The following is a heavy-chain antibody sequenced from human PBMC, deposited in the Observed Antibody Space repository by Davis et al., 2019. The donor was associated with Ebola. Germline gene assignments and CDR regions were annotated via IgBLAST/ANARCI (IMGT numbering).Heavy chain of an antibody. D-gene: IGHD3-3*01. CDR1: GFTFSSYW. V-gene: IGHV3-74*01. Sequence: HTGGSLRLSCAASGFTFSSYWMHWVRQAPGKGLVWVSRINSDGSSTSYADSVKGRFTISRDNAKNTLYLQMNSLRAEDTAAYYCARGDTIFGVDEFDYWGQGTLVTVSS. J-gene: IGHJ4*02. CDR2: INSDGSST. CDR3: ARGDTIFGVDEFDY.